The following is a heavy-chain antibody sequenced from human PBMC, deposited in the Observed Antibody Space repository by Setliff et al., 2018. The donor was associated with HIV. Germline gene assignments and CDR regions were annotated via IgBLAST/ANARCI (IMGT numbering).Heavy chain of an antibody. CDR2: IHYSGTT. J-gene: IGHJ6*03. CDR1: GGPISSHY. Sequence: SETLSLTCTVSGGPISSHYWSWIRQPPGRGLEWIGDIHYSGTTHYSPSLKSRVTISVDASKTQFSLKLSSVTPADTAVYYCARTLGPYYMDVWGKGTTVTVSS. V-gene: IGHV4-59*11. CDR3: ARTLGPYYMDV.